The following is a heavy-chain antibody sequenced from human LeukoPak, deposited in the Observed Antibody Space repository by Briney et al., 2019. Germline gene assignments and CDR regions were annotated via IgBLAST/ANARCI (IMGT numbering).Heavy chain of an antibody. J-gene: IGHJ3*02. Sequence: PGGSLRLSCAASGFTFSTYYMHWVRQDPGKGLVWVSYIRGDGTSTSYADSVKGRFTISRDNAKNTLYLQMNSLRVEDTAVYYCARVGGVSGRAFDMWGQGTMVTVSS. D-gene: IGHD6-25*01. CDR1: GFTFSTYY. CDR2: IRGDGTST. V-gene: IGHV3-74*01. CDR3: ARVGGVSGRAFDM.